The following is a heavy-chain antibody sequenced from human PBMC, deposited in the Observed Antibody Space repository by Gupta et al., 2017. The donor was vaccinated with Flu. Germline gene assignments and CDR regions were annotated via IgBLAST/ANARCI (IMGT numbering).Heavy chain of an antibody. V-gene: IGHV3-30-3*01. CDR3: ARDVVRHNSGWYFDY. Sequence: APGKGLEWVAIISYDGSHKYYADSVKGRFTISRDNSKNTLSLQMNSLRAEDTALYYCARDVVRHNSGWYFDYWGQGTLVTVSS. CDR2: ISYDGSHK. D-gene: IGHD6-19*01. J-gene: IGHJ4*02.